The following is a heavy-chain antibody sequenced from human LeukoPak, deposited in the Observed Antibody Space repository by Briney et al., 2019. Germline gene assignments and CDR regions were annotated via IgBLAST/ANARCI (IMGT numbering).Heavy chain of an antibody. CDR2: IYPGDSDI. CDR1: GYSFTSSW. Sequence: GQSLKISCEGSGYSFTSSWIGWVRQMRGKGLEWMGIIYPGDSDIRYSPSFQGQVTISADKSITTAYLQWSSLKASDTAIYYCARGLYCSGGSCRFDYWGQGTLVTVSS. CDR3: ARGLYCSGGSCRFDY. D-gene: IGHD2-15*01. J-gene: IGHJ4*02. V-gene: IGHV5-51*01.